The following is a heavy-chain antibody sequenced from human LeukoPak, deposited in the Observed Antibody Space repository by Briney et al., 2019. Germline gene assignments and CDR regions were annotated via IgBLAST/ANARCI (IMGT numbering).Heavy chain of an antibody. CDR2: INRRGHT. D-gene: IGHD2-21*02. CDR1: GFTFDRFT. Sequence: GGSLRLSCAASGFTFDRFTIHWVRQTPGKGLEWVSLINRRGHTFYADSVEGRFTISRDNSRNSVFLQMNSLRPEDTALYHCAKEVDCPSDCLFFHSWGQGTLVTVSS. CDR3: AKEVDCPSDCLFFHS. J-gene: IGHJ4*02. V-gene: IGHV3-43*01.